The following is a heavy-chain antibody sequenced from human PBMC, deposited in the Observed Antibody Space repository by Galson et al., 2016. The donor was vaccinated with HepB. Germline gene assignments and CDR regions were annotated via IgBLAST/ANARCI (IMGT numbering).Heavy chain of an antibody. D-gene: IGHD6-19*01. CDR1: GASIRSSSYY. V-gene: IGHV4-39*01. CDR3: ARREEALAGTKGFDY. J-gene: IGHJ4*02. Sequence: ETLSLTCTVSGASIRSSSYYWGWIRQSPGKGLEWIGSIYYSGSTYYNPSLKSRVTISVDTSKNQFSLKMSSVTAADTALYYCARREEALAGTKGFDYWGQGTLVTVSS. CDR2: IYYSGST.